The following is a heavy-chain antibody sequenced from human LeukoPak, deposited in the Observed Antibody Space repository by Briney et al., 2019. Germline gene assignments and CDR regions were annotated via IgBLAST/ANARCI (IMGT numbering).Heavy chain of an antibody. CDR1: GGSISSSSYY. J-gene: IGHJ4*02. CDR2: IYYSGST. D-gene: IGHD3-22*01. Sequence: SETLSLTCTVSGGSISSSSYYRGWIRQPPGKGLEWIGSIYYSGSTYYNPSLKSRVTISVDTSKNQFSLKLSSVTAADTAVYYCARSTHYYDSSGYLIPAYYFDYWGQGTLVTISS. CDR3: ARSTHYYDSSGYLIPAYYFDY. V-gene: IGHV4-39*07.